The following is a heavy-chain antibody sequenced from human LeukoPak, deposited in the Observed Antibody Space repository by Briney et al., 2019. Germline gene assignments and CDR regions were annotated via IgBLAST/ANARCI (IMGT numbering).Heavy chain of an antibody. V-gene: IGHV3-23*01. CDR1: GFTFSSYA. Sequence: GGSLRLSCAASGFTFSSYAMSWVRQAPGKGLGWVSPISGRGGSTYYADSVKGRFTISRDNSKNTLYLQMNSLRAEDTAVYYCAKDSRRDYDFWSGYYRPEYFDYWGQGTLVTVSS. CDR2: ISGRGGST. CDR3: AKDSRRDYDFWSGYYRPEYFDY. J-gene: IGHJ4*02. D-gene: IGHD3-3*01.